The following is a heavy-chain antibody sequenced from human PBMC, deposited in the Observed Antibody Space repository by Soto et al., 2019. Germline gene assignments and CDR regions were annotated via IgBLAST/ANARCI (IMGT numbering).Heavy chain of an antibody. V-gene: IGHV1-3*01. J-gene: IGHJ5*02. CDR3: AGGFPLWFDP. D-gene: IGHD3-3*01. CDR1: GYTFTSYA. CDR2: INAGNGNT. Sequence: ASLKVSCKASGYTFTSYAIDWVRQAPGQRLEWMGWINAGNGNTKYSQKFQGRVTITRDTSASTAYMELSSLRSEDTAVYYCAGGFPLWFDPWGQGTQVTVSS.